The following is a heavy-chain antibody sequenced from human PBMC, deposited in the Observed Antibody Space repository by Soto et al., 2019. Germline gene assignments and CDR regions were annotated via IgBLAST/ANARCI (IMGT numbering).Heavy chain of an antibody. CDR2: IDWDDDK. J-gene: IGHJ3*02. CDR1: GFSLSTSGMC. Sequence: SCPTLVNPTQTLTLTCTFSGFSLSTSGMCVSWIRQPPRKALEWLALIDWDDDKYYSTSLKTRLTISKDTSKNQVVLTMTNMDPVDTATYYCARSAVAADSDAFDIWGQGTMVTVSS. CDR3: ARSAVAADSDAFDI. D-gene: IGHD6-19*01. V-gene: IGHV2-70*01.